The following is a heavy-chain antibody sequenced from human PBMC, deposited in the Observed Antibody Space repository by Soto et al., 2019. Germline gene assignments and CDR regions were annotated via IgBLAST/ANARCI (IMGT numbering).Heavy chain of an antibody. V-gene: IGHV3-23*01. CDR1: GFTFSSYA. D-gene: IGHD2-15*01. Sequence: GGSLRLSCAASGFTFSSYAMGWVRQAPGKGLEWVSAIVGSGGSTYYADSVKGRFTISRDNSKNTLYLQMDSLRAEDTAVYYCAKGDCSGGSCYGSDYWGQGTLVTVSS. CDR3: AKGDCSGGSCYGSDY. CDR2: IVGSGGST. J-gene: IGHJ4*02.